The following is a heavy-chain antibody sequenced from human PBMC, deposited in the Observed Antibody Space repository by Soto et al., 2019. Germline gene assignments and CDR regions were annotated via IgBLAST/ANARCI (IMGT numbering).Heavy chain of an antibody. CDR2: MNPNSGNT. V-gene: IGHV1-8*01. CDR3: ARGGYCSGGSCYGIYYYGMDV. Sequence: QVQLVQSGAEVKKPEASVKVSCKASGYTFTSYDINWVRQATGQVLEWLGWMNPNSGNTGYAQKFQGIFTMTRNTSISTAYMELSSLRSGDTAVYYCARGGYCSGGSCYGIYYYGMDVWGQGTTVTVSS. D-gene: IGHD2-15*01. J-gene: IGHJ6*02. CDR1: GYTFTSYD.